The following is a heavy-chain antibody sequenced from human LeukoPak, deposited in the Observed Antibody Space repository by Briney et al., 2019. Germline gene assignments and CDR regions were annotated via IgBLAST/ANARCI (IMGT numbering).Heavy chain of an antibody. V-gene: IGHV4-34*01. CDR2: INHSGST. CDR3: ARVESLITTYGDYGKPRCHFDY. J-gene: IGHJ4*02. CDR1: GGSFSGYY. Sequence: NPSETLSLTCAVYGGSFSGYYWSWIRQPPGKGLEWIGEINHSGSTNYNPSLKSRVTISVDTSKNQFSLKLSSVTAADTAVYYCARVESLITTYGDYGKPRCHFDYWGQGTLVTVSS. D-gene: IGHD4-17*01.